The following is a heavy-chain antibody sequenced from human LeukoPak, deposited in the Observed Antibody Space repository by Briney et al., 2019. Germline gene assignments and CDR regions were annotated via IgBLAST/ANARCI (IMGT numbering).Heavy chain of an antibody. D-gene: IGHD6-6*01. CDR1: GFTVSNNY. CDR3: ARGGGAARLFDY. CDR2: IYSGGNT. Sequence: PGGSLRLSCAASGFTVSNNYMSWVSQAPGKGLEWVSVIYSGGNTYYADSVKGRFTISRHNSMNTLYLQMNSLRTEDTAVYYCARGGGAARLFDYWGQGTLVTVSS. J-gene: IGHJ4*02. V-gene: IGHV3-53*04.